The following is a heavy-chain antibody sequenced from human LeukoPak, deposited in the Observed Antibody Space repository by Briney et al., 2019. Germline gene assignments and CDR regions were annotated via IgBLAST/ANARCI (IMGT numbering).Heavy chain of an antibody. CDR3: ARVRGDYYGSGIGNWFDP. Sequence: SETLSLTCAVSGGSISSGGYYWSWIRQPPGTGLEWIGEINHSGSTNYNPSLKSRVTISVDTSKNQFSLKLSSVTAADTAVYYCARVRGDYYGSGIGNWFDPWGQGTLVTVSS. CDR1: GGSISSGGYY. J-gene: IGHJ5*02. V-gene: IGHV4-34*01. D-gene: IGHD3-10*01. CDR2: INHSGST.